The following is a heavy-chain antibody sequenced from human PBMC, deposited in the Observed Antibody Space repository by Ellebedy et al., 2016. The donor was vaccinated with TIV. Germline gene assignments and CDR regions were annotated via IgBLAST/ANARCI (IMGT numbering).Heavy chain of an antibody. V-gene: IGHV3-7*03. D-gene: IGHD2-2*01. Sequence: GESLKISCAASGFTFSSYWMSWVRQAPGKGLEWVANIKKDGSEKYYVDSVKGRFTISRDNAKNSLYLQMNSLRAEDTAVYSCARGTSSSPNWFDPWGQGTLVTVSS. J-gene: IGHJ5*02. CDR2: IKKDGSEK. CDR3: ARGTSSSPNWFDP. CDR1: GFTFSSYW.